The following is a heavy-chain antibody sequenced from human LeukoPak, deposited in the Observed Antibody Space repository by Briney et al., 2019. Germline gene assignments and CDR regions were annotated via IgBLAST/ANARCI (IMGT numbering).Heavy chain of an antibody. J-gene: IGHJ3*02. Sequence: GGSLRPSCAASGFTFSNYNMNWVRQAPGKGLEWVSYITSSSSNIYYADSVKGRFTISRDNAKDSLYLQMNSLRAEDTAMYYCARGLHSSDAFDIWGQGTMVTVSS. V-gene: IGHV3-48*01. CDR1: GFTFSNYN. CDR3: ARGLHSSDAFDI. D-gene: IGHD3-22*01. CDR2: ITSSSSNI.